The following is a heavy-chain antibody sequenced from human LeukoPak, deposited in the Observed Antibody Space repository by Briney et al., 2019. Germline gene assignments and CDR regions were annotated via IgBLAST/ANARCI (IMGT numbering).Heavy chain of an antibody. V-gene: IGHV1-69*01. J-gene: IGHJ6*03. D-gene: IGHD2-2*01. CDR1: GGTFSSYA. Sequence: SVKVSCKASGGTFSSYAISWVRQAPGQGLEWMGGIIPIFGTANYAQKFQGRVTITADESTSTAYMELSSLRSEDTAVCYCAGSSTSRLSMDVWGKGTTVTVSS. CDR2: IIPIFGTA. CDR3: AGSSTSRLSMDV.